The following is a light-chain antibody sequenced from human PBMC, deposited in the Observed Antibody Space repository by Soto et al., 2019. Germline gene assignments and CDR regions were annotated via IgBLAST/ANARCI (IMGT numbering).Light chain of an antibody. V-gene: IGKV3-20*01. CDR2: GAS. Sequence: VLTEAPATTSLSRGERATLSCRASESVSTNLAWYQQKPGQAPRLLIYGASSRATGIPDRFSGSGSGTDFTLTIIRLEPEDFAVYYCHQYGSSSWTFGQGTKVDIK. CDR1: ESVSTN. CDR3: HQYGSSSWT. J-gene: IGKJ1*01.